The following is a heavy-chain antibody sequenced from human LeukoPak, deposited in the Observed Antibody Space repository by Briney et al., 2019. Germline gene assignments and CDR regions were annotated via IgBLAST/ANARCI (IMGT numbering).Heavy chain of an antibody. D-gene: IGHD2-2*01. V-gene: IGHV1-18*01. CDR3: AREEDIVVVPAAMQFFTGMDV. CDR1: GYTFTSYV. CDR2: ISAYNGNT. J-gene: IGHJ6*02. Sequence: ASVKLSCKASGYTFTSYVISWVRQAPGQGLEWMGWISAYNGNTNYAQKLQGRVTMTTDTSTSTAYMELRSLRSDDTAVYYCAREEDIVVVPAAMQFFTGMDVWGQGTTVTVSS.